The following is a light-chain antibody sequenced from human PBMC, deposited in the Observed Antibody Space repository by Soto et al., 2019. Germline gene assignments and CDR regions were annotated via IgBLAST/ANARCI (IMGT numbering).Light chain of an antibody. V-gene: IGLV2-14*01. CDR2: EVN. Sequence: QSVLTQPASVSGSPGQSISVSCTGSSGDVGSYKYVSWYQQHPGKAPKLIIYEVNKRPSGVSDRFSGSKSGNTASLTISGLQAEDEDDYYCSSYTITSTLVIFGGGTKLTVL. CDR3: SSYTITSTLVI. J-gene: IGLJ2*01. CDR1: SGDVGSYKY.